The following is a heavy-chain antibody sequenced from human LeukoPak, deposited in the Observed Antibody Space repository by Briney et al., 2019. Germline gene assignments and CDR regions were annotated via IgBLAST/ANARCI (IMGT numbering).Heavy chain of an antibody. J-gene: IGHJ4*02. CDR2: ISYDGSNK. V-gene: IGHV3-30-3*01. CDR1: GFTFGSYA. CDR3: ARSLFELGPFDY. D-gene: IGHD6-13*01. Sequence: GRSLRLSCAASGFTFGSYAMHWVRQAPGKGLEWVAVISYDGSNKYYADSVKGRFTISRDNSKNTLYLQMNSLRAEDTAVYYCARSLFELGPFDYWGQGTLVTVSS.